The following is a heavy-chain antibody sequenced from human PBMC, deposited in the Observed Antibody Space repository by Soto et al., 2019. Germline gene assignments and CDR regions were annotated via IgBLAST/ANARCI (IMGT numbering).Heavy chain of an antibody. CDR3: ATLDCAGGSCFTFDH. Sequence: PGESLKISCKASGYSFTSYWIGWVRQMPGKGLEYMGIIWPGDSDTRYSPSFQGQVTMSVDKSINTAYLQWRSLKASDTAMYYCATLDCAGGSCFTFDHWGKGSLVTVSS. V-gene: IGHV5-51*01. D-gene: IGHD2-15*01. CDR2: IWPGDSDT. J-gene: IGHJ4*02. CDR1: GYSFTSYW.